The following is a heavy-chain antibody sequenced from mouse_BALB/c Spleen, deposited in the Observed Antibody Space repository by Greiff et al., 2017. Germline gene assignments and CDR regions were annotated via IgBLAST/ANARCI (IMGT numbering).Heavy chain of an antibody. D-gene: IGHD2-1*01. Sequence: EVQVVESGGGLVKLGGSLKLSCAASGFTFSSYYMSWVRQTPEKRLELVAAINSNGGSTYYPDTVKGRFTISRDNAKNTLYLQMSSLKSEDTALYYGARKGYGNCDAMDYWGQGTSVTVSS. J-gene: IGHJ4*01. CDR2: INSNGGST. CDR3: ARKGYGNCDAMDY. V-gene: IGHV5-6-2*01. CDR1: GFTFSSYY.